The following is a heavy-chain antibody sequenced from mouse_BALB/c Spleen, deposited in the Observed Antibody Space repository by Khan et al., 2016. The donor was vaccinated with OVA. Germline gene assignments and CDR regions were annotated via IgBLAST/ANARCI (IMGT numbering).Heavy chain of an antibody. V-gene: IGHV9-3-1*01. Sequence: LVESGPELKKPGESVKISCKASGYTFTNYGMNWVKQAPGKGLKWMGWINIYTGEPTYADDFKGRFAFSLETSASTAYLQINNLKDEDTATYCCARGGRRAMDYWGQGTSVTVSS. CDR3: ARGGRRAMDY. CDR2: INIYTGEP. J-gene: IGHJ4*01. CDR1: GYTFTNYG. D-gene: IGHD3-3*01.